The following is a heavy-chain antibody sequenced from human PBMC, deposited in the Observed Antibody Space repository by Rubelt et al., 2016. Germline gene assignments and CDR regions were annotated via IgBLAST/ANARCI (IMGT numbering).Heavy chain of an antibody. V-gene: IGHV1-18*01. CDR1: GYTFTSYG. D-gene: IGHD4-11*01. J-gene: IGHJ4*02. CDR2: ISAYNGNT. CDR3: ARASNYDVSFDY. Sequence: QVQLVQSGAEVKKPGASVKVSCKASGYTFTSYGISWVRQAPGQGLEWMGWISAYNGNTNFARKLQGRVTMSTDTSTSTDYMGLRSLRSDDTAGYYCARASNYDVSFDYWGQGTLVTVSS.